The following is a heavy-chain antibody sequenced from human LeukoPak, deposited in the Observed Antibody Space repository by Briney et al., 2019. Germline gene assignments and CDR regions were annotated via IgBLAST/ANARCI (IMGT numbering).Heavy chain of an antibody. CDR3: ANYYYDSSGYLYGYFDY. Sequence: SVRVSCKASGGTFSSYAISWVRQAPGQGLEWMGGIIPIFGTANYAQKFQGRVTITTDESTSTAYMELSSLRSEDTAVYYCANYYYDSSGYLYGYFDYWGQGTLVTVSS. CDR2: IIPIFGTA. V-gene: IGHV1-69*05. CDR1: GGTFSSYA. J-gene: IGHJ4*02. D-gene: IGHD3-22*01.